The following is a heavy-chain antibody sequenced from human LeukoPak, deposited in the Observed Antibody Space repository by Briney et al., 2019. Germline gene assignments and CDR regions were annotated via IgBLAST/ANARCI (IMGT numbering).Heavy chain of an antibody. CDR1: GFTFRRHW. CDR3: ARGGSGSTYGLFDY. V-gene: IGHV3-74*01. J-gene: IGHJ4*02. D-gene: IGHD4-17*01. Sequence: GGSLRLSCAASGFTFRRHWMHWVRQAPGKGLVWVSRIYEGNENYADPIKGRFIISRDNDKSTLYLQMNSLTPDDTAVYYCARGGSGSTYGLFDYWGQGTPVTVSS. CDR2: IYEGNE.